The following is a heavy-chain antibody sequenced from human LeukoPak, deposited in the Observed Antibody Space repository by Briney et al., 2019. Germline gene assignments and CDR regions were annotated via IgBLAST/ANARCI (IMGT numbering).Heavy chain of an antibody. CDR1: GGSISSSSYY. CDR2: IYYSGST. Sequence: SETLSLTCTVSGGSISSSSYYWGWIRQPPGKGLEWIGSIYYSGSTYYNPSLKSRVTISVDTSKNQFSLKLSSVTAADTAVYYCASSPWTTFDYWGQGTLVTVSS. V-gene: IGHV4-39*01. CDR3: ASSPWTTFDY. D-gene: IGHD1-14*01. J-gene: IGHJ4*02.